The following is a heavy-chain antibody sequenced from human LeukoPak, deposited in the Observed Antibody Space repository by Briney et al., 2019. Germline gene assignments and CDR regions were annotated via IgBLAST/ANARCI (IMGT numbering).Heavy chain of an antibody. J-gene: IGHJ5*02. V-gene: IGHV4-59*01. D-gene: IGHD2-15*01. CDR3: ARDSSGYCSGGSCLQNWFDP. CDR2: INDNGHS. CDR1: GGSMKNYY. Sequence: SETLSLTCTVSGGSMKNYYWSWIRQPPGKGLEWIAYINDNGHSGYNPSLESRVTISVDTSKNQFSLKLSSVTAADTAVYYCARDSSGYCSGGSCLQNWFDPWGQGTLVTVSS.